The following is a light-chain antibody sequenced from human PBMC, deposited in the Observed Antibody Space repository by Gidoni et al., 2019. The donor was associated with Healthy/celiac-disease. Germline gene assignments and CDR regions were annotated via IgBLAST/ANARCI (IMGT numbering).Light chain of an antibody. CDR3: QQSYSTLYS. Sequence: DIQMTQSPSSLSTSVGDRVTITCRASPSISSYLNWYQQKPGQAPKLLIYAASSLQSGVPSRFSGSGSGTDFTLTISSLQPEDFATYYCQQSYSTLYSFGQGTKLEIK. V-gene: IGKV1-39*01. CDR2: AAS. J-gene: IGKJ2*03. CDR1: PSISSY.